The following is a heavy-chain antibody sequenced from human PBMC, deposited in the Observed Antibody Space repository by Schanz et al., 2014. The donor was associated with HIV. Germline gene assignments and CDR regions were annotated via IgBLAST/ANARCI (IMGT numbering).Heavy chain of an antibody. Sequence: QVQLVQSGAEVKKPGASVKVSCKAPGYTFSSYYIHWVRQAPGQGLEWMGVINPSGGSTTYTQKFQGRVTITRDSATSTVYMEMSSLRSEDTAVYYCAGTPMITGAFDHWGQGNLVTVSS. CDR3: AGTPMITGAFDH. CDR2: INPSGGST. CDR1: GYTFSSYY. V-gene: IGHV1-46*03. D-gene: IGHD5-18*01. J-gene: IGHJ4*02.